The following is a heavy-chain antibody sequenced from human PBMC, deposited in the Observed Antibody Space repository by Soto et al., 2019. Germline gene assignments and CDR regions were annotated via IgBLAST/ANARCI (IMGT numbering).Heavy chain of an antibody. CDR3: AHRILRTVFGLVTTTAIYFDF. J-gene: IGHJ4*02. V-gene: IGHV2-5*02. CDR2: VYWADDK. Sequence: QITLNESGPTVVKPAEPLTLTCTFSGFSLTTSGVGVGWIRQSPGKAPEWLALVYWADDKRYSASLKSRLTITKDTSKNRVVLTMASVDPADTATYYCAHRILRTVFGLVTTTAIYFDFWGQGTPVVVSS. D-gene: IGHD3-3*01. CDR1: GFSLTTSGVG.